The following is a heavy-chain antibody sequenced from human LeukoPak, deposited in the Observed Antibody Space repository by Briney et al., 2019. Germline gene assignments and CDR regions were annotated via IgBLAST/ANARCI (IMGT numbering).Heavy chain of an antibody. D-gene: IGHD2-2*01. Sequence: PGRSLRLSCAASGYTFSSYGMHWVRQAPGKGLEWVAVISYDGSNKYYADSVKGRFTISRDNSKNTLYLQMNSLRAEDTAVYYCAKSSSHYYYYYMDVWGKGTTVTVSS. CDR3: AKSSSHYYYYYMDV. V-gene: IGHV3-30*18. CDR2: ISYDGSNK. J-gene: IGHJ6*03. CDR1: GYTFSSYG.